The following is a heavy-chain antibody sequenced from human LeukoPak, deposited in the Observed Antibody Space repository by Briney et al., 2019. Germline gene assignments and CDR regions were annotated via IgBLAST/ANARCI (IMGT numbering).Heavy chain of an antibody. D-gene: IGHD2-15*01. V-gene: IGHV3-30-3*01. CDR3: ARSRVVVAATVDY. CDR2: ISYDGSNK. CDR1: GFTFSSYA. J-gene: IGHJ4*02. Sequence: GGSLRLSCAASGFTFSSYAMHWVRQAPGKGLEWVAVISYDGSNKYYADSVKGRFTTSRDNSKNTLYLQMNSLRAEDTAVYYCARSRVVVAATVDYWGQGTLVTVSS.